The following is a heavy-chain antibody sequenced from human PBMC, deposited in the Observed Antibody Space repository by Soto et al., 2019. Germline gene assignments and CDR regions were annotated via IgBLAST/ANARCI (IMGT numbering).Heavy chain of an antibody. D-gene: IGHD4-17*01. CDR2: IYYSGST. V-gene: IGHV4-31*03. CDR1: CGSISTGGYY. CDR3: ARGLSVTLFDK. J-gene: IGHJ4*02. Sequence: QVQLQESGPGLVKPSQTLSLTCTVSCGSISTGGYYWTWIRQHPGKGLEWIGYIYYSGSTYYNPSLTSRVTISVETSKNQFSLKLSSVTAADTAVYYCARGLSVTLFDKWGQGHLVTVSS.